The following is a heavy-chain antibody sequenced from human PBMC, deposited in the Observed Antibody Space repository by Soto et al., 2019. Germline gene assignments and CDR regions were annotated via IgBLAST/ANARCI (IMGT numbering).Heavy chain of an antibody. CDR1: GFTFSSYA. Sequence: PGGSLRLSCAASGFTFSSYAMSWVRQAPGKGLEWVSAISGSGGSTYYADSVKGRFTISRDNSKNTLHLQMNSLRAEDTAVYYCAKVTSDDYVWGSYRYFDYWGQGTQVTVSS. CDR3: AKVTSDDYVWGSYRYFDY. J-gene: IGHJ4*02. D-gene: IGHD3-16*02. V-gene: IGHV3-23*01. CDR2: ISGSGGST.